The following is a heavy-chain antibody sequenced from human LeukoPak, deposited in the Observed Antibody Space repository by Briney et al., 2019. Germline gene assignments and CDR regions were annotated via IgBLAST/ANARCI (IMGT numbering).Heavy chain of an antibody. J-gene: IGHJ4*02. V-gene: IGHV1-2*02. CDR3: ARDAIVRDYSNSDY. Sequence: GASVKVSCKASGYTFTGYYIHWVRQAPGQGLEWMGWINPNSRGTNYAQKFQGRVTMTRDTSISTAYMELSRLTSDDTAVYYCARDAIVRDYSNSDYWGQGTLVTVSS. D-gene: IGHD4-11*01. CDR2: INPNSRGT. CDR1: GYTFTGYY.